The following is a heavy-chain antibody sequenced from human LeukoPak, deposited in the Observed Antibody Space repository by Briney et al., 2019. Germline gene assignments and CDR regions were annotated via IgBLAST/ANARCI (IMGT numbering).Heavy chain of an antibody. CDR2: IYYSGST. D-gene: IGHD6-13*01. V-gene: IGHV4-39*01. CDR3: ARGSGSSWSHVFFDY. J-gene: IGHJ4*02. Sequence: SETLSLTCTVSGGSISSSSYYWGWIRQPPGKGLEWIGSIYYSGSTYYNPPLKSRVTISVDTSKNQFSLKLSSVTAADTAVYYCARGSGSSWSHVFFDYWGQGTLVTVSS. CDR1: GGSISSSSYY.